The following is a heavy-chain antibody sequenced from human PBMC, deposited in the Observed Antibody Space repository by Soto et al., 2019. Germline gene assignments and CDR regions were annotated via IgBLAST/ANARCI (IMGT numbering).Heavy chain of an antibody. CDR3: ARSYYGMDV. CDR1: GASISSNDW. CDR2: IYHSGST. V-gene: IGHV4-4*02. J-gene: IGHJ6*02. Sequence: QVQLQESGPGLVKPSGTLSLTCAVSGASISSNDWWSWVRQPPGKGLEWIGEIYHSGSTNYNPSLKSRVTISEDQSKNQFSLKLSSVTAADTAMYYCARSYYGMDVWGQGTTVTVSS.